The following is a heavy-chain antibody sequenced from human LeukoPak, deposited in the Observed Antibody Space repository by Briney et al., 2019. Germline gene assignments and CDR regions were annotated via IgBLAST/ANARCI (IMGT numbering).Heavy chain of an antibody. V-gene: IGHV3-20*04. CDR3: ARDSVWGSMVRGVTMKYNWFDP. D-gene: IGHD3-10*01. J-gene: IGHJ5*02. CDR1: GFTFDDYG. Sequence: GGSLRLSCAASGFTFDDYGMSWVRQAPGKGLEWVSGINWNGGSTVYADSAKGRFTISTDNAKNSLYLQMNSLRAEDTALYYCARDSVWGSMVRGVTMKYNWFDPWGQGTLVTVSS. CDR2: INWNGGST.